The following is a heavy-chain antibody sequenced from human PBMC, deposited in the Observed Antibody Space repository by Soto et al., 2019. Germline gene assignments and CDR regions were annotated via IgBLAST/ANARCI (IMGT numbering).Heavy chain of an antibody. V-gene: IGHV1-46*01. CDR2: IDPSGGWT. Sequence: ASVKVSCKSSGYPFTHYGTTWIRQARGQGLEWMGVIDPSGGWTTYAQKFQGRVTMTRDTSTSTVYMELSSLRSEGTAVYYCARDVTGYSRSGTEDWFDPWGQGTLVTVSS. J-gene: IGHJ5*02. CDR1: GYPFTHYG. CDR3: ARDVTGYSRSGTEDWFDP. D-gene: IGHD6-13*01.